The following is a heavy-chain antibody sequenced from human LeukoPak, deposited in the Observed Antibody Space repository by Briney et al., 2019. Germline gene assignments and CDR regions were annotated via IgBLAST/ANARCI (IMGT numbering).Heavy chain of an antibody. CDR3: AKGSFSPYYYYGMDV. Sequence: GGSLRLSCAASGFTFSSYGMHWVRQAPGKGLEWVAVISYDGSNKYYADSMKGRFTISRDNSKNTLYLQMNSLRAEDTAVYYCAKGSFSPYYYYGMDVWGQGTTVTVSS. V-gene: IGHV3-30*18. CDR2: ISYDGSNK. CDR1: GFTFSSYG. D-gene: IGHD1-26*01. J-gene: IGHJ6*02.